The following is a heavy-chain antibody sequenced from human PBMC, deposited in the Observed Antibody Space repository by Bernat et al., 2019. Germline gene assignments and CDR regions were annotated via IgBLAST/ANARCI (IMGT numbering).Heavy chain of an antibody. D-gene: IGHD6-19*01. CDR1: GFTFSSYG. CDR3: AKDLRGSGWDTKHYYYGMDV. J-gene: IGHJ6*02. V-gene: IGHV3-30*18. CDR2: ISYDGSNK. Sequence: QVQLVESGGGVVQPGRSLRLSCAASGFTFSSYGMHWVRQAPGKGLEWVVVISYDGSNKYYADSVKGRFTISRDNSKNTLYLQMNSLRAEDTAVYYCAKDLRGSGWDTKHYYYGMDVWGQGTTVTVSS.